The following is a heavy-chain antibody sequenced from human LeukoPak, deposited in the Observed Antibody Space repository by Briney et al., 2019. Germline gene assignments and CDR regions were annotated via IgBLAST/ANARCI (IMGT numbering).Heavy chain of an antibody. V-gene: IGHV4-59*01. J-gene: IGHJ6*02. CDR1: GGSISSYY. CDR3: AGAYYYYGMDV. D-gene: IGHD3-10*01. CDR2: IYYSGST. Sequence: SETLSLTCTVSGGSISSYYWSWIRQPPGKGLEWIGYIYYSGSTNYNPSLKSRVTISVDTSKNQFSLKLSSVTAADTAVYYCAGAYYYYGMDVWGQGTTVTVSS.